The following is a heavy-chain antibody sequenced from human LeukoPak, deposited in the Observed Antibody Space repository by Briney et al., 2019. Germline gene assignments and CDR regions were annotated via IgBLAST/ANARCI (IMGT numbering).Heavy chain of an antibody. Sequence: PGGSQRLSCAASGFTFSSYAMSWVRQAPGKGLEWVSAISGSGGSTYYADSVKGRFTISRDNSKNTLYLQMNSLRAEDTAVYYCAKDLAILKADYYDSSGYERFDYWGQGTLVTVSS. CDR1: GFTFSSYA. D-gene: IGHD3-22*01. CDR3: AKDLAILKADYYDSSGYERFDY. V-gene: IGHV3-23*01. J-gene: IGHJ4*02. CDR2: ISGSGGST.